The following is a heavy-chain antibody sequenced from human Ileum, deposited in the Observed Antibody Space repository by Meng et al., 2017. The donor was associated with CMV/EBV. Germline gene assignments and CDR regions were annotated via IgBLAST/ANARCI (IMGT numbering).Heavy chain of an antibody. Sequence: SGYSFTYLGMHWVRQTPGQKLEWMGYINGGNGDTAFSPKAQGRVTITRDTSASTAYMELNNLRSEGTGIYYCARSGDPGITVTGAFDIWGQGTLVTVSS. CDR1: GYSFTYLG. J-gene: IGHJ4*02. CDR2: INGGNGDT. V-gene: IGHV1-3*01. D-gene: IGHD6-19*01. CDR3: ARSGDPGITVTGAFDI.